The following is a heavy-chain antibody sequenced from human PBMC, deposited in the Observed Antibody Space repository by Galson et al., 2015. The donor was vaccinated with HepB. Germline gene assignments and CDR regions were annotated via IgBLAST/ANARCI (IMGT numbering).Heavy chain of an antibody. CDR3: AREGEKDIVVVVAATPIWFDP. D-gene: IGHD2-15*01. J-gene: IGHJ5*02. CDR1: GFTFSDYY. V-gene: IGHV3-11*04. CDR2: ISSSGSTI. Sequence: SLRLSCAASGFTFSDYYMSWIRQAPGKGLEWVSYISSSGSTIYYADSVKGRFAISRDNAKNSLYLQMNSLRAEDTAVYYCAREGEKDIVVVVAATPIWFDPWGQGTLVTVSS.